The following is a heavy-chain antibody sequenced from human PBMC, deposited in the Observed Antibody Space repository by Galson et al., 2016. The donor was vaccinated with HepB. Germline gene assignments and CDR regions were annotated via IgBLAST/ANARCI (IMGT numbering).Heavy chain of an antibody. J-gene: IGHJ5*02. CDR2: ISGGGVNT. CDR3: AKGSYSTCLAVNWFDP. CDR1: GISVSSYA. D-gene: IGHD2/OR15-2a*01. V-gene: IGHV3-23*01. Sequence: SLRLSCAVSGISVSSYAMNWVRQAPGKGLEWVSRISGGGVNTYYGDSVEGRFTISRDNSKNTLYLQMNSLRVEDTALYYCAKGSYSTCLAVNWFDPWGQGNLVPGSS.